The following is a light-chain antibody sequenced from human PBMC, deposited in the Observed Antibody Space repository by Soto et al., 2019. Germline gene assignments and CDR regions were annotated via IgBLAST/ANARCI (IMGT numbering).Light chain of an antibody. CDR2: VAS. Sequence: DIQMTQSPSSLSASVGDRVTITCRASQDINKYLAWYQQKPGKAPKLLIYVASTLQLGVPSRFSGRGFGTDFNLTISGLQPEDVATYYCQNYNSAPRTFGQGTKVEMK. J-gene: IGKJ1*01. CDR3: QNYNSAPRT. CDR1: QDINKY. V-gene: IGKV1-27*01.